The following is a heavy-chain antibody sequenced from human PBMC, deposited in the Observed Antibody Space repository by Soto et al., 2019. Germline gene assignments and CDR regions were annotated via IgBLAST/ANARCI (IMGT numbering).Heavy chain of an antibody. CDR3: ARADPPSYYYGMDV. CDR2: INPNSGGT. J-gene: IGHJ6*02. Sequence: ASVKVSCKASGYTFTGYYMHWVRQAPGQGLEWMGRINPNSGGTNYAQKFQGWVTMTRDTSISTAYMELSRLRSDDTAVYYCARADPPSYYYGMDVWGQGTTVTVSS. V-gene: IGHV1-2*04. CDR1: GYTFTGYY.